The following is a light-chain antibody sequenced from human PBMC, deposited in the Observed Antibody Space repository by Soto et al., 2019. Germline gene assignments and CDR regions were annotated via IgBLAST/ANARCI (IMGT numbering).Light chain of an antibody. J-gene: IGKJ1*01. CDR1: QSVSSNY. CDR2: GAS. Sequence: EIVLTQSPGTLSLSPGERATLSCRASQSVSSNYLAWYQRKPGQAPRLLIYGASSRATDIPNRFSGSGSGTDFTLTITRLEPEEFAVYFCQQYGCSPPTFGQGTKVEIK. V-gene: IGKV3-20*01. CDR3: QQYGCSPPT.